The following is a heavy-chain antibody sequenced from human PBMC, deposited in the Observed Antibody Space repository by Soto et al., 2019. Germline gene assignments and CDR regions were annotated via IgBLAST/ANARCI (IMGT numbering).Heavy chain of an antibody. CDR1: GYTFTSYY. J-gene: IGHJ6*02. Sequence: ASVKVSCKASGYTFTSYYMHWVRQAPGQGLEWMGIINPNSGSTNYAQKFQGRVTMTTDTSTSTAYMELRSLRSDDTAVYYCARIQPLSVWSGYRMDVWGQGTTVTVSS. D-gene: IGHD3-3*01. V-gene: IGHV1-46*01. CDR2: INPNSGST. CDR3: ARIQPLSVWSGYRMDV.